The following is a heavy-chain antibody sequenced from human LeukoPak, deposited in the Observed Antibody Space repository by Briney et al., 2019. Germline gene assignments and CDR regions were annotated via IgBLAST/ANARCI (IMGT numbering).Heavy chain of an antibody. CDR1: GGSISGYY. D-gene: IGHD2-15*01. Sequence: SETLSLTCTVSGGSISGYYWSWIRQPPGKGLDWIGEINHSGSTNYNPSLKSRVTISVDTSKNQFSLKLSSVTAADTAVYYCARGVYCSGGSCYLPFDYWGQGTLVTVSS. CDR2: INHSGST. CDR3: ARGVYCSGGSCYLPFDY. J-gene: IGHJ4*02. V-gene: IGHV4-34*01.